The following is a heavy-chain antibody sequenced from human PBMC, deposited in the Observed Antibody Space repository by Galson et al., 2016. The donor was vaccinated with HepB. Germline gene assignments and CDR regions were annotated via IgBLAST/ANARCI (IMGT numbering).Heavy chain of an antibody. CDR3: VSSFDEVAGLDY. CDR2: IYYSGST. Sequence: SETLSLTCTVSGGSISSYQWSWIRQPPGKGLEWIGYIYYSGSTNYNPPFKSRVTISVDTSKNHLSLKLSSVTAADTAIYYCVSSFDEVAGLDYWGQGILVTVSS. CDR1: GGSISSYQ. V-gene: IGHV4-59*08. J-gene: IGHJ4*02. D-gene: IGHD3-16*01.